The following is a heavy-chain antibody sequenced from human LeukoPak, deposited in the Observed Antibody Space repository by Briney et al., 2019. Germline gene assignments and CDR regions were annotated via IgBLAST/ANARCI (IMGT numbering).Heavy chain of an antibody. Sequence: SETLSLTCAVYGGSFSGYYWSWIRQPPGKGLEWIGEINHSGSTNYNPSLKSRVTISVDTSKNQFPLKLSSVTAADTAVYYCAGDDYVWGSYRRLDYWGQGTLVTVSS. J-gene: IGHJ4*02. D-gene: IGHD3-16*02. V-gene: IGHV4-34*01. CDR2: INHSGST. CDR1: GGSFSGYY. CDR3: AGDDYVWGSYRRLDY.